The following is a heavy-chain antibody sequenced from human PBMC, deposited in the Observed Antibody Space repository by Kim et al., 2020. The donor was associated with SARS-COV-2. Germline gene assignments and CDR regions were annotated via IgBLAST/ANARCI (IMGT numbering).Heavy chain of an antibody. CDR3: ARELNRGGMDV. D-gene: IGHD2-8*01. J-gene: IGHJ6*02. Sequence: KYYTDSVKGRVTISRGNSKNTLYLQMNSLGAEDTAVYDCARELNRGGMDVWGQGPTVTVSS. V-gene: IGHV3-30*10. CDR2: K.